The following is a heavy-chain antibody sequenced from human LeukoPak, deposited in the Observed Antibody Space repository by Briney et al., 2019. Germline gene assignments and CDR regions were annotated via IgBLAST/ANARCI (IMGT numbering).Heavy chain of an antibody. J-gene: IGHJ4*02. D-gene: IGHD5-24*01. CDR2: ISYDGSNK. CDR1: GFTFSSYA. Sequence: GGSLRLSCAASGFTFSSYAMHWVRQAPGKGLEWVAVISYDGSNKYYADSVKGRFTISRDNSKNTLYLQMNSLRAEDTAVYYCAKFDGYNIPFDYWGQGTLVTVSS. CDR3: AKFDGYNIPFDY. V-gene: IGHV3-30*04.